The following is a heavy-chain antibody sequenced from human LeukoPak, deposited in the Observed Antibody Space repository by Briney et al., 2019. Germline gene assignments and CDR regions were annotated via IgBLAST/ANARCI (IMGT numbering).Heavy chain of an antibody. D-gene: IGHD6-6*01. CDR3: AREEEYSSSSVGYYYYGMDV. CDR1: GFTFSSYG. V-gene: IGHV3-33*01. Sequence: GGSLRLSCAASGFTFSSYGMHWVRQAPGKGLEWVAVIWYDGSNKYYADSVKGRFTISRDNFKNMLYLQMNNLRAEDTAVYYCAREEEYSSSSVGYYYYGMDVWGQGTTVTVSS. J-gene: IGHJ6*02. CDR2: IWYDGSNK.